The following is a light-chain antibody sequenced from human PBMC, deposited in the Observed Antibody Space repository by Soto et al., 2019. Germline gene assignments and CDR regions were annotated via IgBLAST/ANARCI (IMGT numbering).Light chain of an antibody. CDR2: GAS. J-gene: IGKJ3*01. CDR3: QHYHDLPPFT. CDR1: QDIRTS. Sequence: DIQMTQSPSSLYASVGARVSITCQASQDIRTSLSWFQQKPGRAPKLLIYGASYLETGVPSRFRGSGSGTDFTFTISSLHPEDIGTYYCQHYHDLPPFTFGPGTKVDIK. V-gene: IGKV1-33*01.